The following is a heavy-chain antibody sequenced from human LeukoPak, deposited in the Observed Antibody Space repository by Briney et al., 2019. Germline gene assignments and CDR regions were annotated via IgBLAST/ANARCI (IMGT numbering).Heavy chain of an antibody. Sequence: PSETLSLTCTVSGGSISSTSYYWGWLRHPPGKGLEWIGSIHHSGSTNYNPSLKSRVTISVDTSKNQFSLKLSSVTAADTAVYYCARGYCSGGSCYSYYYYNYMDVWGKGTTVTVSS. CDR2: IHHSGST. CDR3: ARGYCSGGSCYSYYYYNYMDV. V-gene: IGHV4-39*07. D-gene: IGHD2-15*01. J-gene: IGHJ6*03. CDR1: GGSISSTSYY.